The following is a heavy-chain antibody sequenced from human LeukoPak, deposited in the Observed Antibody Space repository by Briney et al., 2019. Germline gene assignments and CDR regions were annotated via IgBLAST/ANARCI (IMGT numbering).Heavy chain of an antibody. V-gene: IGHV7-4-1*02. D-gene: IGHD2-8*01. CDR3: ASFFCTSALCYYLDY. J-gene: IGHJ4*02. CDR1: GYTFTGYY. Sequence: ASVKVSCKASGYTFTGYYMHWVRQAPGQGLEWMGWINPNSGNPTYAQGFTGRFVFSLDTSDNTAYLQISSLQAEDTAVYSCASFFCTSALCYYLDYWGQGTLVTVSS. CDR2: INPNSGNP.